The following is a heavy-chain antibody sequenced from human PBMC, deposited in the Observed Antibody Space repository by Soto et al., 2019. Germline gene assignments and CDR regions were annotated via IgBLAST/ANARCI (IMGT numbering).Heavy chain of an antibody. Sequence: QVQLVESVGGVVQPGRSLRVSCAASGITISNYLMYWVRQAPGKGLEWVAAISYDGSNKHYSDSVKGRFTISRDNSKNTLFLQMNSLRDEDTAVYYCVAGDHYYATGVWGQGTTVAVSS. J-gene: IGHJ6*02. CDR2: ISYDGSNK. V-gene: IGHV3-30*03. CDR1: GITISNYL. D-gene: IGHD3-10*01. CDR3: VAGDHYYATGV.